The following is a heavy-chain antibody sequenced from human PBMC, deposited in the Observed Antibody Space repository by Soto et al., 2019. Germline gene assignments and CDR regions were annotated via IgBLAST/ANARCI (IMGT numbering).Heavy chain of an antibody. V-gene: IGHV3-15*01. J-gene: IGHJ6*02. D-gene: IGHD3-10*01. Sequence: EVQLVESGGVLVKPGGSLRLSCAASGFTFSNAWMSWVRQTPGKGLEWVGRIKSKTDGGTTDYAAPVKGRFTISRDDSKNTLYLQMNSLKTEDTAVYYCTTGLVRGGNGMAVWGQGTTVTVSS. CDR1: GFTFSNAW. CDR2: IKSKTDGGTT. CDR3: TTGLVRGGNGMAV.